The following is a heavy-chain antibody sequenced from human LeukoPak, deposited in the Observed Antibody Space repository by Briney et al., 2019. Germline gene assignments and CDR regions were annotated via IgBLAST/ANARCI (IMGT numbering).Heavy chain of an antibody. V-gene: IGHV3-53*01. J-gene: IGHJ5*02. CDR1: GFTVSSNY. Sequence: LAGGSLRLSCAASGFTVSSNYMSWVRQAPGRGLEWVSVIYSGGSTYYADSVKGRFTMSRDNSKNTLYLQMNSLRAEDTAVYYCAKGHWFDPWGQGTLVTVSS. CDR2: IYSGGST. CDR3: AKGHWFDP.